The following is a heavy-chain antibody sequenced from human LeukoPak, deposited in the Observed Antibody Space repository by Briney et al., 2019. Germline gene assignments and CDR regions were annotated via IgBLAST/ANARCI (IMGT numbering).Heavy chain of an antibody. J-gene: IGHJ4*02. Sequence: SETLSLACTVSGGSIASSNYYWAWIRQPPGKGLEWIGSIYYSGTTYYKPSPKSRVTISVDTSKNQFSLKLSSVTAADTAAYFCARHRYISGWSPIDYWGQGTLVTVSS. CDR2: IYYSGTT. V-gene: IGHV4-39*01. CDR3: ARHRYISGWSPIDY. CDR1: GGSIASSNYY. D-gene: IGHD6-19*01.